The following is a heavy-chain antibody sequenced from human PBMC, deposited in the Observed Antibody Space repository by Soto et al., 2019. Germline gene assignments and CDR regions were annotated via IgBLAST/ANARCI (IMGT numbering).Heavy chain of an antibody. D-gene: IGHD6-13*01. Sequence: VASVKVSCKASGYTFTSYDINWVRQDTGQGLEWMGWMNPNSGNTGYAQKFQGRVTMTRNTSISTAYMELSSLRSEDTAVYYCARQVRQQLYYYYYYMDVWGKGTTVTVSS. CDR2: MNPNSGNT. CDR3: ARQVRQQLYYYYYYMDV. V-gene: IGHV1-8*01. CDR1: GYTFTSYD. J-gene: IGHJ6*03.